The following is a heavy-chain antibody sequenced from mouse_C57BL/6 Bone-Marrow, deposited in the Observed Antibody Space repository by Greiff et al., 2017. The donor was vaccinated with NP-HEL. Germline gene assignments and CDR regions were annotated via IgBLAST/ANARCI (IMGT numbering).Heavy chain of an antibody. Sequence: QVQLQQSGAELVRPGTSVKVSCKASGYAFTNYLIEWVKQRPGQGLEWIGVINPGSGGTNYNEKFKGKATLTADQSSSTAYMQLSSLTSEDSAVYFCARYLRRYFDVWGTGTTVTVSS. CDR1: GYAFTNYL. D-gene: IGHD1-2*01. J-gene: IGHJ1*03. CDR3: ARYLRRYFDV. CDR2: INPGSGGT. V-gene: IGHV1-54*01.